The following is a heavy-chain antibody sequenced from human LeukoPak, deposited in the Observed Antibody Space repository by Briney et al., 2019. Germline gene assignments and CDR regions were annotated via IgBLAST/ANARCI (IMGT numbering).Heavy chain of an antibody. V-gene: IGHV4-39*01. CDR1: GGSISRSSYY. D-gene: IGHD2-21*02. J-gene: IGHJ5*02. Sequence: SETLSLTCTVSGGSISRSSYYWGWIRQPPGKGLEWIGSIYYSGTTYYNPSLKSRVTISVDTAKNQFSLKVRSVTAADTAVYYCARHPLAGVTEMLAWFDPWGQGTLVIVSS. CDR2: IYYSGTT. CDR3: ARHPLAGVTEMLAWFDP.